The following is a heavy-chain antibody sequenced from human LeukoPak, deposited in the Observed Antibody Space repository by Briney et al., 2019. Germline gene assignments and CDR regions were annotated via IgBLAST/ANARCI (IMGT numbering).Heavy chain of an antibody. CDR1: GFTFKTHA. CDR3: ARGGFAYYYDSSGYYYFDY. CDR2: IDDSGVIR. Sequence: GGSLRLSCAASGFTFKTHAMSWVRQAPGKGLEWVSRIDDSGVIRSYADSVKGRFTISRDNSKMTLTLQMNSLRAEDTAVYYCARGGFAYYYDSSGYYYFDYWGQGTLVTVSS. J-gene: IGHJ4*02. V-gene: IGHV3-23*01. D-gene: IGHD3-22*01.